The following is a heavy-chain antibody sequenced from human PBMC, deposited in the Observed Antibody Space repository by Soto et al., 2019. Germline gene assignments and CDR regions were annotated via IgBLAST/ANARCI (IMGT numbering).Heavy chain of an antibody. J-gene: IGHJ4*02. CDR1: GFTFSSYG. CDR2: IWYDGSNK. D-gene: IGHD3-16*02. CDR3: ARDELPYVWGSYRSGFDY. Sequence: QVQLVESGGGVVQPGRSLRLSCAASGFTFSSYGMHWVRQAPGKGLEWVAVIWYDGSNKYYADSVKGRFTISRDNSKNTLYLQMNSLRAEDTAVYYCARDELPYVWGSYRSGFDYWGQGTLVTVSS. V-gene: IGHV3-33*01.